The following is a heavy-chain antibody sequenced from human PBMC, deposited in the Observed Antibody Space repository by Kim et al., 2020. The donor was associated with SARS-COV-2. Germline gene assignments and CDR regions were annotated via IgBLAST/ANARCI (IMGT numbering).Heavy chain of an antibody. Sequence: GGSLRLSCAASGFTFDDYAMHWVRQAPGKGLEWVSGISWNSGSIGYADSVKGRFTISRDNAKNSLYLQMNSLRAEDTALYYCAKQVWDFPGIAVAGPFDYWGQGTLVTVSS. D-gene: IGHD6-19*01. CDR3: AKQVWDFPGIAVAGPFDY. CDR1: GFTFDDYA. J-gene: IGHJ4*02. CDR2: ISWNSGSI. V-gene: IGHV3-9*01.